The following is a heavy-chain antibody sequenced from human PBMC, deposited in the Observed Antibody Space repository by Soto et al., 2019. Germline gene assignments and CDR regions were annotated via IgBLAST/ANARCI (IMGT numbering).Heavy chain of an antibody. CDR2: IFDAATA. CDR3: ARDRRGRADGFIYYYGMEV. CDR1: GESVGRGTNY. V-gene: IGHV4-61*01. D-gene: IGHD6-13*01. Sequence: QVQLQESGPGLMKPSGTLSLICSVSGESVGRGTNYWSWVRQAPGRGLEWIGYIFDAATAIYNPSFESRVSISLDAAKNQVSLKLTSVTAAVTDIYYCARDRRGRADGFIYYYGMEVWGQGTSVTVSS. J-gene: IGHJ6*02.